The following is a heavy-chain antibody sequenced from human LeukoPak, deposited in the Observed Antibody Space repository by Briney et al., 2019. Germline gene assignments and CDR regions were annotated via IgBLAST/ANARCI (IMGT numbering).Heavy chain of an antibody. CDR3: ARGSSSWLGRQYYYYGMDV. CDR2: INPSGGGA. D-gene: IGHD6-13*01. CDR1: GYTFTTYY. V-gene: IGHV1-46*01. J-gene: IGHJ6*02. Sequence: ASVRVSCKASGYTFTTYYIHWVRQAPGQGLEWMGVINPSGGGASYAQKLQGRVTMTTDTSTSTAYMELRSLRSDDTAVYYCARGSSSWLGRQYYYYGMDVWGQGTTVTVSS.